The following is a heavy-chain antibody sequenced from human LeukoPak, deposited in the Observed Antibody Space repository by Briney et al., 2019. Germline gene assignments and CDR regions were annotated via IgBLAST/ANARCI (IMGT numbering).Heavy chain of an antibody. CDR3: ANLPAAIPFDY. Sequence: GGPLRLSCAASGSTFSSYWMSWVRQAPGKGLEWVANIKQDGSEKYYVDSVKGRFTISRDNAKNSLYLQMNSLRAEDTAVYYCANLPAAIPFDYWGQGTLVTVSS. CDR1: GSTFSSYW. CDR2: IKQDGSEK. V-gene: IGHV3-7*01. J-gene: IGHJ4*02. D-gene: IGHD2-2*02.